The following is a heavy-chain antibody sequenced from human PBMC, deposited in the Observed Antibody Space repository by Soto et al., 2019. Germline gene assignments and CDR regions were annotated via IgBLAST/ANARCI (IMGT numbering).Heavy chain of an antibody. CDR3: ARYYGDYGAFDI. CDR2: IYTGGST. Sequence: HPGGSLRLSCAASGFTVSSNFMSWVRQAPGKGLEWVSVIYTGGSTYYADSVKGRFTISRDNSKNTLYLQMNSLRAEDTAVYYCARYYGDYGAFDIWGQGTMVTVSS. V-gene: IGHV3-53*01. J-gene: IGHJ3*02. CDR1: GFTVSSNF. D-gene: IGHD4-17*01.